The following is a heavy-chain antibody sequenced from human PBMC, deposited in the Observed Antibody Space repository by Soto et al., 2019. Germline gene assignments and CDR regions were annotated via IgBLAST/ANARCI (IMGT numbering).Heavy chain of an antibody. V-gene: IGHV1-69*02. CDR1: GGTFSSYT. Sequence: QVQLVQSGAEVKKPGSSVKVSCKASGGTFSSYTISWVRQAPGQGLEWMGRIIPILGIANYAQKFQGRVTITADKSTRTAYMELSSLRSEDTAVYYCATRDYYGSGSYRQYYYYYYIDVWGKGTTVTVSS. D-gene: IGHD3-10*01. CDR3: ATRDYYGSGSYRQYYYYYYIDV. J-gene: IGHJ6*03. CDR2: IIPILGIA.